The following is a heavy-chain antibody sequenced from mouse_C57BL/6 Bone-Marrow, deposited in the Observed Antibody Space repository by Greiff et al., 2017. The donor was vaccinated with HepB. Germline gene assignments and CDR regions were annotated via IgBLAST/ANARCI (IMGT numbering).Heavy chain of an antibody. Sequence: EVQRVESVAELVRPGASVKLSCTASGFNIKNTYMHWVKQRPEQGLEWIGRIDPANGNTKYAPKFQGKATRTADTSPNTAYLQLSSLTSEDTAIYYCARSGHYDYVDYFDYWGQGTTLTVSS. CDR2: IDPANGNT. V-gene: IGHV14-3*01. CDR3: ARSGHYDYVDYFDY. D-gene: IGHD2-4*01. J-gene: IGHJ2*01. CDR1: GFNIKNTY.